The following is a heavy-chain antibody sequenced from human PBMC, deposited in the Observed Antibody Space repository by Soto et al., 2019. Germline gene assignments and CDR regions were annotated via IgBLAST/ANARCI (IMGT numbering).Heavy chain of an antibody. CDR2: IIPIFGTA. CDR1: GGTFSSYA. J-gene: IGHJ6*02. CDR3: AGDESSIAARGAYYYYGMDV. V-gene: IGHV1-69*13. Sequence: ASVKVSCKASGGTFSSYAISWVRQAPGQGLEWMGGIIPIFGTANYAQKFQGRVTITADESTSTAYMELSSLRSEDTAVYYCAGDESSIAARGAYYYYGMDVWGQGTTVTVSS. D-gene: IGHD6-6*01.